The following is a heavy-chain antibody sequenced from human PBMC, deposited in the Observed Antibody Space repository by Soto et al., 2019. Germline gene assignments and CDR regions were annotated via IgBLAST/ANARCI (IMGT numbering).Heavy chain of an antibody. V-gene: IGHV1-46*03. CDR1: GYTFTSYY. CDR3: ARARPDYYGSGSYPNWFDP. CDR2: INPSGGST. Sequence: QVQLVQSGAEVKKPGASVKVSCKASGYTFTSYYMHWVRQAPGQGLEWKGIINPSGGSTSYAQKFQGRVTMTRDTSTSTVYMELSSLRSEDTAVYYCARARPDYYGSGSYPNWFDPWGQGTLVTVSS. J-gene: IGHJ5*02. D-gene: IGHD3-10*01.